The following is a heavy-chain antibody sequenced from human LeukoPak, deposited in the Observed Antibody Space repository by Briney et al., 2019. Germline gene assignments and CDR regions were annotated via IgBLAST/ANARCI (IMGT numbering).Heavy chain of an antibody. CDR2: ISYDGSNK. J-gene: IGHJ6*04. CDR1: GFTFSSYG. Sequence: PGRSLRLSCAASGFTFSSYGMHWVRQAPGKGLEWVAVISYDGSNKYYADSVKGRFTISRDNSKNTLYLQMNSLRAEDTAVYYCAKDGGCSGGSCYYYYYGMDVWGKGTTVTVSS. CDR3: AKDGGCSGGSCYYYYYGMDV. V-gene: IGHV3-30*18. D-gene: IGHD2-15*01.